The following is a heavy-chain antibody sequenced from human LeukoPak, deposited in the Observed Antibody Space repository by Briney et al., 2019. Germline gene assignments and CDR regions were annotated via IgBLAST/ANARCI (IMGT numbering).Heavy chain of an antibody. J-gene: IGHJ3*01. V-gene: IGHV4-61*01. CDR3: VREAATDYYDSSGYYRQTEVFDA. CDR1: GGSVRSDSYY. Sequence: SETLSLICTVSGGSVRSDSYYWSWIRQPPGKGLEWIGYVYYSGSTNYNPSLKSRVTISVDTSKNQFSLKLRSVTAADTAVYYCVREAATDYYDSSGYYRQTEVFDAWGQGTMVTVSS. CDR2: VYYSGST. D-gene: IGHD3-22*01.